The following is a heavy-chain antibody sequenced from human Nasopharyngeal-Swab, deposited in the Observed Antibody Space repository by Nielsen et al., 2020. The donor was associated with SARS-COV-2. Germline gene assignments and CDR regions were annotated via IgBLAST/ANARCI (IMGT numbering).Heavy chain of an antibody. V-gene: IGHV1-69*06. D-gene: IGHD6-6*01. CDR1: GGTFISYA. Sequence: SVKVSCKASGGTFISYAISWVRQAPGQGLEWMGGIIPIFSTANYAQKFQGRVTITADKSTSTAYMELSSLRSEDTAVYYCARDASSSPGGYYFDYWGQGTLVTVSS. CDR3: ARDASSSPGGYYFDY. J-gene: IGHJ4*02. CDR2: IIPIFSTA.